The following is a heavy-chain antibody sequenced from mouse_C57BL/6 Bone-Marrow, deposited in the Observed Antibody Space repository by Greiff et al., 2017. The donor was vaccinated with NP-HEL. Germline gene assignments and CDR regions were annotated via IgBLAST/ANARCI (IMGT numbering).Heavy chain of an antibody. J-gene: IGHJ3*01. V-gene: IGHV14-4*01. CDR1: GFNIKDDY. Sequence: VQLQQSGAELVRPGASVKLSCTASGFNIKDDYMHWVKQRPEQGLEWIGWIDPENGDTEYASKFQGKATITADTSSNTAYLQLSSLTSEDTAVYYGTTSSYSNGAWFANWGQGTLVTVSA. CDR2: IDPENGDT. CDR3: TTSSYSNGAWFAN. D-gene: IGHD2-5*01.